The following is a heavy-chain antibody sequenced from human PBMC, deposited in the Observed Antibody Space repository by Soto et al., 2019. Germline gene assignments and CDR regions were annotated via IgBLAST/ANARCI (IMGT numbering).Heavy chain of an antibody. CDR2: VLQTGSST. CDR1: GFTFSTYT. Sequence: GSLRLSCAASGFTFSTYTMSWVRQPPGKGLEWVSAVLQTGSSTFYADSVKGRFTISRDNSKNTLYLQMNNLRAEDTAIYYCAKDFTPDGYWDFDYWGQGTLVTVSS. V-gene: IGHV3-23*01. CDR3: AKDFTPDGYWDFDY. D-gene: IGHD4-17*01. J-gene: IGHJ4*02.